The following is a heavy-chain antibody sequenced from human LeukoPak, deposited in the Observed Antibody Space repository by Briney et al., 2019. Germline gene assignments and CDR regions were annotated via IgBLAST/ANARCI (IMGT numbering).Heavy chain of an antibody. CDR2: INPSGGST. CDR3: ARGDCSGGSCYGDNDAFDI. D-gene: IGHD2-15*01. CDR1: GYTFTSYG. Sequence: ASVKVSCKASGYTFTSYGISWVRQAPGQGLEWMGIINPSGGSTSYAQKFQGRVTMTRDMSTSTVYMELSSLRSEDTAVYYCARGDCSGGSCYGDNDAFDIWGQGTMVTVSS. V-gene: IGHV1-46*01. J-gene: IGHJ3*02.